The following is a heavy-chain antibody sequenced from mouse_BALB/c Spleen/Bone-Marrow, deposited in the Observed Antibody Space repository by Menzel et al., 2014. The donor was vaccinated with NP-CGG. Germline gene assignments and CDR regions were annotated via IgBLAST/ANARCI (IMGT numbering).Heavy chain of an antibody. CDR3: ARPTIYYDYDGYAMDY. D-gene: IGHD2-4*01. CDR2: ISNGGGST. J-gene: IGHJ4*01. Sequence: EVKVEESGGGLVQPGGSLKLSCATSGFTFSDYYMYWVRQTPEQRLEWVAYISNGGGSTYYPDTVKGRFTISRDNAKNTLYLQMSRLKSEDTAMYYCARPTIYYDYDGYAMDYWVKEPQSPSPQ. V-gene: IGHV5-12*02. CDR1: GFTFSDYY.